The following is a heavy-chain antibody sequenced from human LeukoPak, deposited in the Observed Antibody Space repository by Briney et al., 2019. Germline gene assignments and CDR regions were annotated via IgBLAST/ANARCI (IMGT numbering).Heavy chain of an antibody. V-gene: IGHV3-30*04. CDR1: GFTFSSYA. Sequence: AGGSLRLSCAASGFTFSSYAMHWVRQAPGKGLEWVAVISYDGSNKYYADSVKGRFTISRDNSKNTLYLQMNSLRAEDTAVYYCARARPTVTPGDYFDYWGQGTLVTVSS. J-gene: IGHJ4*02. CDR3: ARARPTVTPGDYFDY. CDR2: ISYDGSNK. D-gene: IGHD4-17*01.